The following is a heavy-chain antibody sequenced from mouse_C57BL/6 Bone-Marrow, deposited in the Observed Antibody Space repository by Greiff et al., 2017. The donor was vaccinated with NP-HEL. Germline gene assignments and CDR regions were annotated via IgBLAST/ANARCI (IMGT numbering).Heavy chain of an antibody. J-gene: IGHJ4*01. Sequence: QVQLQQSGPELVKPGASVKISCKASGYAFSSSWMNWVKQRPGTGLEWIGRIYPGDGDTNYNGKLKGKATLTADKSSSTAYMQLSSLTSEDSAVYFCARRILGDYWGQGTSVTVSS. CDR1: GYAFSSSW. V-gene: IGHV1-82*01. D-gene: IGHD4-1*01. CDR2: IYPGDGDT. CDR3: ARRILGDY.